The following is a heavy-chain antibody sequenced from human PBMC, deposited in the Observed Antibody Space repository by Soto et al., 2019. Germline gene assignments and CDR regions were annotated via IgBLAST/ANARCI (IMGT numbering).Heavy chain of an antibody. Sequence: PGGSLRLSCAASGFTFSSYSMNWVRQAPGKGLEWASYISSSSSTIYYADSVKGRFTISRDNAKNSLYLQMNSLRDEDTAVYYCARAMEEPDLGYCSSTSCHRRYYYYGMDVWGQGTTVTVSS. CDR3: ARAMEEPDLGYCSSTSCHRRYYYYGMDV. CDR1: GFTFSSYS. J-gene: IGHJ6*02. V-gene: IGHV3-48*02. D-gene: IGHD2-2*01. CDR2: ISSSSSTI.